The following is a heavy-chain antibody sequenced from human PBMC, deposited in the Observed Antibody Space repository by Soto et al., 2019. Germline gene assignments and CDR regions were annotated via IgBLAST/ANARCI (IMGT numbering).Heavy chain of an antibody. CDR3: AKTMAVVVMTDAFEI. D-gene: IGHD3-22*01. CDR2: INWNSDTV. Sequence: EVQLVESGGGLVQPGRSLRLSCAASGFAFDDYTMHWVRQVPGKGLEWVSGINWNSDTVGYADSVKGRFTISRDNARNSLYLQMDSLRAEDTALYYCAKTMAVVVMTDAFEIWGQGTMVTVSS. V-gene: IGHV3-9*01. CDR1: GFAFDDYT. J-gene: IGHJ3*02.